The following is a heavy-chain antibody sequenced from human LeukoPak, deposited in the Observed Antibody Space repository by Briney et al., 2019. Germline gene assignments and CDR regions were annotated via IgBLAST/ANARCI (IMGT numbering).Heavy chain of an antibody. CDR2: ISSSGSTI. CDR1: GFTFSSYE. CDR3: ARESVVDARYFDY. D-gene: IGHD2-15*01. J-gene: IGHJ4*02. Sequence: GGSLRLSCAASGFTFSSYEMNWVRQAPGKGLEWDSYISSSGSTIYYADSVKGRFTISRDNAKNSLYLQMNSLRAEDTAVYHCARESVVDARYFDYWGQGTQVTVSS. V-gene: IGHV3-48*03.